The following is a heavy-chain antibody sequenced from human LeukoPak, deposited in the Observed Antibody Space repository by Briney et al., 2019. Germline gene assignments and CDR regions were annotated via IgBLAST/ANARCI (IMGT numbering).Heavy chain of an antibody. CDR3: ARGRSSIAVAGTPYYYYCMDV. D-gene: IGHD6-19*01. J-gene: IGHJ6*03. CDR1: GGSFSGYY. V-gene: IGHV4-34*01. CDR2: INHSGST. Sequence: SETLSLTCAVNGGSFSGYYWSWIRQPPGKGLEWIGEINHSGSTNYNPSLKSRVTISVDTSKNQFSLKVRSVTAADRAVYYCARGRSSIAVAGTPYYYYCMDVWGKGPAVTVSS.